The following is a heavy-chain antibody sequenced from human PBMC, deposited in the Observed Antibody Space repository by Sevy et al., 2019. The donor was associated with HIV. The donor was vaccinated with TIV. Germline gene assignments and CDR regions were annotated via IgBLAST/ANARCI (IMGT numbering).Heavy chain of an antibody. Sequence: SETLSLTCTVSGDSISNYYWSWIRQPAGKGLEWIGRIYDSGSATYNPSLESRVTMSADTTKNQLSLKLSSVTAADTAVYYCARDRVTIFGVTIDYYFDYWGQGTLVTVSS. CDR2: IYDSGSA. CDR3: ARDRVTIFGVTIDYYFDY. J-gene: IGHJ4*02. D-gene: IGHD3-3*01. V-gene: IGHV4-4*07. CDR1: GDSISNYY.